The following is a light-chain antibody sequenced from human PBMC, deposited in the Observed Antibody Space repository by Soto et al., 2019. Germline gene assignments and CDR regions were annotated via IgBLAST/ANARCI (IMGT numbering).Light chain of an antibody. J-gene: IGLJ3*02. CDR3: CYCTRYSSLV. CDR1: SSDVGGYNY. CDR2: EVS. Sequence: QSALTQPASVSGSPGQSITISCTGTSSDVGGYNYVSWYQQHPGKAPKLMIYEVSNRPSGVPDRFSGSKSGNTASLTISGLQAEDEADYYCCYCTRYSSLVFGGGTKVTVL. V-gene: IGLV2-14*01.